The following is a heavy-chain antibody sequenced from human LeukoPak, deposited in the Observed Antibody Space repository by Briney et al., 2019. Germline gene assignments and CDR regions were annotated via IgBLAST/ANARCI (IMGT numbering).Heavy chain of an antibody. CDR3: AHQSPLRGYGSGTT. CDR1: GFTFSTYA. D-gene: IGHD3-10*01. Sequence: GGSLRLSCAASGFTFSTYAMSWVRQAPGKGLEWVSTISGSGGSTYYADSVKGRFTISRDNSKNTLYLQMNSLRAEDTAVYYCAHQSPLRGYGSGTTWGQGTLVTVSS. J-gene: IGHJ5*02. V-gene: IGHV3-23*01. CDR2: ISGSGGST.